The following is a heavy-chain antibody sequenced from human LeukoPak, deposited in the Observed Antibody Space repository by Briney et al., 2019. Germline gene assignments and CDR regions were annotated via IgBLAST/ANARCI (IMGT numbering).Heavy chain of an antibody. Sequence: GGSLRLSCAASGFTFSTYTMNWVRQAPGKGLEWVSSISNSATFIDYADSVKGRFTISRDNAKNSVYLQMSSLRAEDTAVYYCARDVVPAAIGYYFDYWGQGTLVTVSS. CDR3: ARDVVPAAIGYYFDY. J-gene: IGHJ4*02. CDR1: GFTFSTYT. CDR2: ISNSATFI. D-gene: IGHD2-2*02. V-gene: IGHV3-21*01.